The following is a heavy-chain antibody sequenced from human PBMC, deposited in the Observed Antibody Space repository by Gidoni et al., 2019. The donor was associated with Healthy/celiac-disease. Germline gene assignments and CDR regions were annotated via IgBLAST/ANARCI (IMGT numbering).Heavy chain of an antibody. CDR2: IYYSGST. CDR3: ARDPTISGYYYYYYGMDV. Sequence: QVQLQESGPGLVKPSETLSLTCTVPGGSISSYYWSWIRQPPGKGLEWIGYIYYSGSTNYNPSLKSRVTISVDTSKNQFSLKLSSVTAADTAVYYCARDPTISGYYYYYYGMDVWGQGTTVTVSS. V-gene: IGHV4-59*01. CDR1: GGSISSYY. D-gene: IGHD3-9*01. J-gene: IGHJ6*02.